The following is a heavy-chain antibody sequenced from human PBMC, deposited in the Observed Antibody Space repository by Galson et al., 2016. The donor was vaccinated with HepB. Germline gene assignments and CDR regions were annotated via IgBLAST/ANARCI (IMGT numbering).Heavy chain of an antibody. J-gene: IGHJ4*02. D-gene: IGHD2-21*02. CDR2: IHAGGST. CDR3: ASPHCGTDRYPGPFDF. CDR1: GFTVSSHY. Sequence: SLRLSCAASGFTVSSHYMSWVRQAPGKGLEWVSVIHAGGSTYYADSVKGRFSISRDNSKNTLYLQMNSLRAEDTAVYFCASPHCGTDRYPGPFDFWGRGTLVTVSS. V-gene: IGHV3-53*01.